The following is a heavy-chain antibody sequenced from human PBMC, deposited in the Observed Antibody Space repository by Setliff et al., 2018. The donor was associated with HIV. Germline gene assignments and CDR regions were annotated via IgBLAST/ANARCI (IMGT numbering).Heavy chain of an antibody. CDR3: VKGSPQLFYYMDV. V-gene: IGHV3-23*01. D-gene: IGHD5-18*01. Sequence: GGSLRLSCATFGFTFSNYAMTWVRQAPGKGLEWVSGLSGSGGSTYYADSVKGRFTISRDNSKNTLFLQMNSLRAEDTAVYYCVKGSPQLFYYMDVWGKGTTVTVSS. J-gene: IGHJ6*03. CDR2: LSGSGGST. CDR1: GFTFSNYA.